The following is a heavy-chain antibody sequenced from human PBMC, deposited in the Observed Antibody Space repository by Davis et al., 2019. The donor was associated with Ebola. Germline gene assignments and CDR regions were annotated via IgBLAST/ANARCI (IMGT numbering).Heavy chain of an antibody. V-gene: IGHV5-51*01. CDR2: IFPDDSDA. J-gene: IGHJ4*02. Sequence: GESLKISCEASGYDFTKYWIGWVRQMPGKGLEWMGFIFPDDSDATYSPSFQGQVTFSVDKSIRTAYLHWNSLKASDTATYYCARQGTTSWDSWGQGTLVTVSS. CDR3: ARQGTTSWDS. CDR1: GYDFTKYW. D-gene: IGHD2-2*01.